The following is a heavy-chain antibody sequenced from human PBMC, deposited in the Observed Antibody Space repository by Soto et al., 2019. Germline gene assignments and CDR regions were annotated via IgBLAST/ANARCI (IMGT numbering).Heavy chain of an antibody. Sequence: GGSPSLFCAPCRCTVRKNYMSGVRQAPGKGLEWVLVIYSGGSTYYADSVKGRFTISRDNSKNTLYLQMNSLRAEDTAVYYCAVLNSLDYWGLGTRVTVSS. V-gene: IGHV3-53*01. CDR3: AVLNSLDY. CDR2: IYSGGST. CDR1: RCTVRKNY. D-gene: IGHD1-1*01. J-gene: IGHJ4*02.